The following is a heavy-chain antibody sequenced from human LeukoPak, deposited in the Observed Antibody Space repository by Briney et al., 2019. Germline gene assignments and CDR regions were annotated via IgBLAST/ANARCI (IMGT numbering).Heavy chain of an antibody. V-gene: IGHV4-38-2*02. J-gene: IGHJ4*02. CDR3: ARVGVRGVIVYFDF. CDR1: GYYISSGYY. CDR2: IYHSGST. Sequence: PSETLSLTCSVSGYYISSGYYWGWIRQPPGKGLEWIGSIYHSGSTYYNVSLKSRVTISVDTSKNQLSLKLSSVTAADTAVYYCARVGVRGVIVYFDFWGQGTLVTVSS. D-gene: IGHD3-10*01.